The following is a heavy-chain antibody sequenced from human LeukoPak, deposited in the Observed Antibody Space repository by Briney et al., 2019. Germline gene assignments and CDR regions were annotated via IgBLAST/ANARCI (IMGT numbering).Heavy chain of an antibody. V-gene: IGHV1-24*01. J-gene: IGHJ6*03. D-gene: IGHD2-2*01. CDR3: ATGVYCATTTCPGYQHYYYFMDV. Sequence: GASVKVTCKVSGFTLADLSMHWVRQAPGKGRECVGGFERKNGDTIYAQRFRGRVTLTEDTSTGTAYMDLSSLSADDTAVYYCATGVYCATTTCPGYQHYYYFMDVWGKGTTVTVSS. CDR2: FERKNGDT. CDR1: GFTLADLS.